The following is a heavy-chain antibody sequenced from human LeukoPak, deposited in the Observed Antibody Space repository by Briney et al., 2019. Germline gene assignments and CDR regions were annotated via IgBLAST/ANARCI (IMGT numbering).Heavy chain of an antibody. J-gene: IGHJ3*02. D-gene: IGHD3-3*01. Sequence: ASGTLSLTCAVSGDSISSDIWWNWVRQPPGKGLEWIGEIHHSGGINYNPSLKSRVTISLDRSKNQFSLKLSSVTAADTAVYYCARAVRRITIFGVVTDALDIWGQGTMVTVSS. CDR2: IHHSGGI. V-gene: IGHV4-4*02. CDR3: ARAVRRITIFGVVTDALDI. CDR1: GDSISSDIW.